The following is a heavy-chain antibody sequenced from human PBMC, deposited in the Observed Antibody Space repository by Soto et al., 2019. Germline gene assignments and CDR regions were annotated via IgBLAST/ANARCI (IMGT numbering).Heavy chain of an antibody. CDR3: ARPRVRGFVHSGMDV. CDR2: IIPIFGTA. V-gene: IGHV1-69*12. D-gene: IGHD3-10*01. Sequence: QVQLVQSGAEVKKPGSSVKVSCKASGGTFSSYAISWVRQAPGQGLEWMGGIIPIFGTANYAQKFQGRATITAEDSTSTAYRELSSVRSEDTAVYYCARPRVRGFVHSGMDVWGQGTTVTVSS. CDR1: GGTFSSYA. J-gene: IGHJ6*02.